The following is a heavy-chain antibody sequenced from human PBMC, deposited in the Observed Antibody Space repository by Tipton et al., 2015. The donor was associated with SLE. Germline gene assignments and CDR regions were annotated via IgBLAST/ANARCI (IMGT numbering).Heavy chain of an antibody. CDR1: DGSFSSSCYY. V-gene: IGHV4-39*07. CDR2: LYYSGTT. J-gene: IGHJ4*02. D-gene: IGHD6-13*01. CDR3: ARETTHTSNWRFDF. Sequence: TLSLTCTVSDGSFSSSCYYWGWIRQPPGKGLEWIGNLYYSGTTYYSPSLKSRVTISGDTSKTQFSLRLRSVTAADAAVYCCARETTHTSNWRFDFWGPGTLVTVSS.